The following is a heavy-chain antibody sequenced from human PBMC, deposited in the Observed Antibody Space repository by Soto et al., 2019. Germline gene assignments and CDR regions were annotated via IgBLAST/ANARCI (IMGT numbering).Heavy chain of an antibody. J-gene: IGHJ3*02. CDR3: ARDGGYTGYEEGNPFDI. CDR2: MYVTGTT. D-gene: IGHD5-12*01. Sequence: QVQLQESGPGLVKPSETLSLICTVSGGSISHHYWSWIRQPAGTRLEWIGRMYVTGTTNYNPSLKNRVSMSIDTSKNQFSLKLSSVTAADTAVYYCARDGGYTGYEEGNPFDIWGQGTMVTVS. V-gene: IGHV4-4*07. CDR1: GGSISHHY.